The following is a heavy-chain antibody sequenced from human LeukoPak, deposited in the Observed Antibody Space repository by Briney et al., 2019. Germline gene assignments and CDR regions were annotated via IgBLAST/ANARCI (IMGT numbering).Heavy chain of an antibody. D-gene: IGHD3-10*01. CDR1: GFTFSSYS. CDR2: ISSSSYI. Sequence: GGSLRHSCAASGFTFSSYSMNWVRQAPGKGLEWVSSISSSSYIYYADSVKGRFTISRDNAKNSLYLQMNSLRAEDTAVYYCARDLRGSCKTVPDYWGQGTLVTVSS. CDR3: ARDLRGSCKTVPDY. J-gene: IGHJ4*02. V-gene: IGHV3-21*01.